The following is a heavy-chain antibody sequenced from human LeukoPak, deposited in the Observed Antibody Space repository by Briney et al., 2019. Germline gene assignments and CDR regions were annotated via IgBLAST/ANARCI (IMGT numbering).Heavy chain of an antibody. V-gene: IGHV4-38-2*02. CDR1: GYSISSGYY. CDR3: ARDYCTNGVCYLYY. Sequence: SETLSLTCTVSGYSISSGYYWGWIRQPPGKGLEWIGSIYHSGSTYYNPSLKSRVTISVDTSKNQFSLKLSSVTAADTAVYYCARDYCTNGVCYLYYWGQGTLVTVSS. CDR2: IYHSGST. D-gene: IGHD2-8*01. J-gene: IGHJ4*02.